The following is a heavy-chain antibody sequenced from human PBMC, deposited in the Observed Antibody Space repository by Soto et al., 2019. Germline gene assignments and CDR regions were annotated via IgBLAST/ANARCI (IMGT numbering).Heavy chain of an antibody. CDR2: INHSGST. CDR3: AREMATITRWFDP. CDR1: GGSFSGYY. D-gene: IGHD5-12*01. Sequence: SETLSLTCAVYGGSFSGYYWTWIRQPPGTGLEWIGEINHSGSTNYNPSLKSRVTISVDTSKNQFSLKLSSVTAADTAVYYCAREMATITRWFDPWGQGTLVTVSS. V-gene: IGHV4-34*01. J-gene: IGHJ5*02.